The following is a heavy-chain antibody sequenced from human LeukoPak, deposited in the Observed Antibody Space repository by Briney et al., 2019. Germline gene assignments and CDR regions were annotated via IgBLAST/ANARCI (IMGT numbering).Heavy chain of an antibody. CDR3: ARVRYGNYFDY. CDR1: GFTFTDSW. J-gene: IGHJ4*02. Sequence: QPGGSLRLSCAASGFTFTDSWMRWVRQAPGKGLEWVANIKPDGTEKYYVDSVKGRFTISRDNAKNSLYLQMNSLRAEDTAVYYCARVRYGNYFDYWGQGILVTVSS. CDR2: IKPDGTEK. V-gene: IGHV3-7*04. D-gene: IGHD3-16*02.